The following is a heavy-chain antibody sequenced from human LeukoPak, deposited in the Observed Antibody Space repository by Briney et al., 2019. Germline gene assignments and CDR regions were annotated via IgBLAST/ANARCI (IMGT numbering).Heavy chain of an antibody. V-gene: IGHV1-69*13. CDR2: IIPIFGTA. CDR1: GGTFSSYA. J-gene: IGHJ4*02. D-gene: IGHD3-22*01. Sequence: GASVKVSCKASGGTFSSYAICWVRQAPGQGLEWMGGIIPIFGTANYAQKFQGRVTITADESTSTAYMELSSLRSEDTAVYSCARDPGYYDSSGYANWGQGTLVTVSS. CDR3: ARDPGYYDSSGYAN.